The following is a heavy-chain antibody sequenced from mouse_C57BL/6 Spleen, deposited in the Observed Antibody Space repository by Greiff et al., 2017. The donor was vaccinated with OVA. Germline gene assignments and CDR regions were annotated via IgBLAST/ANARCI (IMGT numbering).Heavy chain of an antibody. V-gene: IGHV5-4*01. Sequence: EVMLVESGGGLVKPGGSLKLSCAASGFTFSSYAMSWVRQTPEQRLEWVATISDGGSYTYYPDNVKGRFTISRDNAKNNLYLQMSHLKSEDTAMYYCARDQGNGPDYWGQGTTLTVSS. CDR3: ARDQGNGPDY. CDR2: ISDGGSYT. J-gene: IGHJ2*01. CDR1: GFTFSSYA. D-gene: IGHD1-2*01.